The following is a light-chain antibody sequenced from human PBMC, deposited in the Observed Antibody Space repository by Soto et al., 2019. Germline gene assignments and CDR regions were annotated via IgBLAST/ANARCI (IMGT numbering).Light chain of an antibody. V-gene: IGKV1-39*01. CDR3: QQRYSMPLT. Sequence: DIQMTQSPSSLSASVGDRVTITCRASQSISSHLNWYQQKPGKAPQLLIYEASSLQGGVPSRFSGSGSGTDFTLTIIRLQAVDFAIYYRQQRYSMPLTFGPGTKVDIK. J-gene: IGKJ3*01. CDR2: EAS. CDR1: QSISSH.